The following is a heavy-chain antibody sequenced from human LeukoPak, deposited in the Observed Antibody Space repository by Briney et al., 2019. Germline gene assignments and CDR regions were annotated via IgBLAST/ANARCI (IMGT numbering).Heavy chain of an antibody. V-gene: IGHV4-34*01. CDR2: IHPYGFT. Sequence: ASETLSLTCALYGGSFSNYYWSWIRQPPGKGLEWIGEIHPYGFTNFNPSLKSQVSISVDTSKNQFSLKLTSVTAADTAVYYCSRGSDESKTADTWGQGSLVTVSS. CDR1: GGSFSNYY. D-gene: IGHD2-21*02. J-gene: IGHJ5*02. CDR3: SRGSDESKTADT.